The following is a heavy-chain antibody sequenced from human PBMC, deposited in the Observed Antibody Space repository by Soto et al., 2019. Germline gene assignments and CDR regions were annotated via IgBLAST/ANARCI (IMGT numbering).Heavy chain of an antibody. J-gene: IGHJ4*02. Sequence: SGPTLVNPTQTLTLTCTFSGFSLTTSGMRVSWIRQPPGKALEWLARIDWHDDKFFSTSLKTRLAISKDPSKNQVVLTMSNMDPLDTATYYCAPIRPDSGSYSYFDFWGQGLLVTVSS. CDR3: APIRPDSGSYSYFDF. CDR1: GFSLTTSGMR. D-gene: IGHD3-10*01. V-gene: IGHV2-70*04. CDR2: IDWHDDK.